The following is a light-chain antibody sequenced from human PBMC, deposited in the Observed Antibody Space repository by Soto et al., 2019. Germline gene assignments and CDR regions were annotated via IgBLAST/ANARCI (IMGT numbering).Light chain of an antibody. J-gene: IGKJ1*01. V-gene: IGKV1-5*03. CDR3: QQYNSYPWT. CDR2: KAS. Sequence: DIQMTQSPSTLSTSLGXRXXXXXXASQSISSWLAWYQQKPGKAPKLLIYKASSLESGVPSRFSGSGSGTEFTLTISSLQPDDFATYYCQQYNSYPWTFGQGTKVDIK. CDR1: QSISSW.